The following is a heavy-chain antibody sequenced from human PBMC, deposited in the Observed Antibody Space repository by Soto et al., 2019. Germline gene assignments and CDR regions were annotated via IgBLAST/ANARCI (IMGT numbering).Heavy chain of an antibody. D-gene: IGHD2-15*01. CDR3: ARRGGYCGGRSCYPGDSYYGMDV. CDR1: GPGVDSDSGA. J-gene: IGHJ6*02. Sequence: SLTCATSGPGVDSDSGASNCLRPSPSRGRQWLGRTYYRSKWYNDYAVSVKNRITISPNTSKDQFSLQLKSVAPEDTAVYYCARRGGYCGGRSCYPGDSYYGMDVRSQGTAVTV. V-gene: IGHV6-1*01. CDR2: TYYRSKWYN.